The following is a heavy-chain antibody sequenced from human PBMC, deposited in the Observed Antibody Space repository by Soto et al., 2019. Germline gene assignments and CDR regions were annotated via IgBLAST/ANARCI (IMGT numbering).Heavy chain of an antibody. CDR3: ARDGGFGELKY. CDR2: IIPVFGTT. D-gene: IGHD3-10*01. Sequence: QVQLVQSGAELQKPGSSVKVSCKASGDTFSGYPINWVRQAPGEGLEWMGRIIPVFGTTNDAQRFEGRVTFTADESTNTAYKELGGLLSEDTAVYYCARDGGFGELKYWGPGTLVTVSS. V-gene: IGHV1-69*18. CDR1: GDTFSGYP. J-gene: IGHJ4*02.